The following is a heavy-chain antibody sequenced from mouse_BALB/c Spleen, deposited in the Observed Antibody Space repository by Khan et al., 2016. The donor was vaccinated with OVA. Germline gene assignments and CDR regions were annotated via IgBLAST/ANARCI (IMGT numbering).Heavy chain of an antibody. CDR2: ISTYSGNT. Sequence: QVQLQQSGPELVRPGVSVKISCKGSGYTFTDYAMYWVKQSHAKSLEWIGLISTYSGNTNYNQNLRGKATMTVDKSSSTAYMELARLTSEDSAIYYCARPAYDGYYDYWGQGTTLTVSS. CDR3: ARPAYDGYYDY. J-gene: IGHJ2*01. D-gene: IGHD2-3*01. V-gene: IGHV1S137*01. CDR1: GYTFTDYA.